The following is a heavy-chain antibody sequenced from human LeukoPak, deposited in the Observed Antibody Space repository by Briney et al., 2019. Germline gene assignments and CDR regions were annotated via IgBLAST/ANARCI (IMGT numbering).Heavy chain of an antibody. Sequence: SETLFLTCTVSGGSISSSSYYWGWIRQPPGKGLEWIGSIYYSGSTYYNPSLKSRVTISVDTSKNQFSLKLSSVTAADTAVYYCARYSGTHTSAFDIWGQGTMVTVS. CDR1: GGSISSSSYY. D-gene: IGHD1-26*01. V-gene: IGHV4-39*01. J-gene: IGHJ3*02. CDR2: IYYSGST. CDR3: ARYSGTHTSAFDI.